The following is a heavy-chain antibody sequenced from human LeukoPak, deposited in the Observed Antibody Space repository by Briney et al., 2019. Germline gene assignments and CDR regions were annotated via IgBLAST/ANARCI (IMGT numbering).Heavy chain of an antibody. CDR1: GGTFSSYA. J-gene: IGHJ6*03. Sequence: SVKVSCKASGGTFSSYAISWVRQAPGQGLEWMVGIIPIFGTANYAQKFQGRVTITADESTSTAYMELSSLRSEDTSVYYCARKSGLWSGYYYMDVWGKGTTVTVSS. CDR3: ARKSGLWSGYYYMDV. D-gene: IGHD3-3*01. V-gene: IGHV1-69*13. CDR2: IIPIFGTA.